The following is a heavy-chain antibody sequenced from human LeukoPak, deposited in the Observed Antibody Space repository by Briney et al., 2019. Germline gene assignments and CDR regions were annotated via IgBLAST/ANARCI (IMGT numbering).Heavy chain of an antibody. CDR2: IKSDGSTT. CDR1: GFTFSGYW. J-gene: IGHJ5*02. CDR3: AKSDWFDP. Sequence: GGSLRLSCAASGFTFSGYWMHWVRQVPGKGLVWVSRIKSDGSTTSYADSVKGRFTISRDNAKNTLYLQMNSLRAEDTAVYYCAKSDWFDPWGQGTLVTVSS. V-gene: IGHV3-74*01.